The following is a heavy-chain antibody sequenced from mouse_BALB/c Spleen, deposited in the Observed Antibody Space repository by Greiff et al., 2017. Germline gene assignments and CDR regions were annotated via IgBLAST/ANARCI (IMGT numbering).Heavy chain of an antibody. Sequence: EVQGVESGGGLVKPGGSLKLSCAASGFAFSSYDMSWVRQTPEKRLEWVAYISSGGGSTYYPDTVKGRFTISRDNAKNTLYLQMSSLKSEDTAMYYCARQQGWYAMDYWGQGTSVTVSS. J-gene: IGHJ4*01. CDR2: ISSGGGST. D-gene: IGHD1-1*02. CDR1: GFAFSSYD. V-gene: IGHV5-12-1*01. CDR3: ARQQGWYAMDY.